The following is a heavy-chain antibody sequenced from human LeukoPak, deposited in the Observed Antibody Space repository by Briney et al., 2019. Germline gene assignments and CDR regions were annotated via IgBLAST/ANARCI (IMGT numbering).Heavy chain of an antibody. J-gene: IGHJ4*02. CDR2: IYSGGST. Sequence: TGGSLRLSSAASGFTVSSNYMSWVRQAPGKGLEWVSVIYSGGSTYYADSVKGRFTISRDNSKNTLYLQMNSLRAEDTAVYYCARDRGTTGTPFDYWGQGTLVTVSS. V-gene: IGHV3-66*01. D-gene: IGHD1-1*01. CDR1: GFTVSSNY. CDR3: ARDRGTTGTPFDY.